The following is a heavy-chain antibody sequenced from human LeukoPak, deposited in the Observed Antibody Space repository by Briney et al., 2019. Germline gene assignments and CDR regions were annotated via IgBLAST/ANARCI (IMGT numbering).Heavy chain of an antibody. V-gene: IGHV3-33*01. CDR3: ARTYYDSSGEPADDAFDI. CDR2: MWYDGSNE. J-gene: IGHJ3*02. CDR1: GFTFSSYG. Sequence: GRSLRLSCAASGFTFSSYGMHWVRQAPGKGLEWVAVMWYDGSNEQYADSVKGRFTISRDNSKNTLFLQMNSLRAGDTAVYYCARTYYDSSGEPADDAFDIWGQGTMVTVSS. D-gene: IGHD3-22*01.